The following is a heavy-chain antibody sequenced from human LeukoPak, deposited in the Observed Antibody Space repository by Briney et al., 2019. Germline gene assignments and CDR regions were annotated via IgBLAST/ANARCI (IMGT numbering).Heavy chain of an antibody. Sequence: GGSLRLSCAAPGFTFDDYTMHWVRQGPEKGLEWVSLITWDGETYYADSVKGQVTIFRDNSKDSLYLQMNSLRTEDAALYYCARGMFRKIYYHGMDVWGQGTTVTVSS. D-gene: IGHD3-10*01. CDR3: ARGMFRKIYYHGMDV. J-gene: IGHJ6*02. CDR1: GFTFDDYT. V-gene: IGHV3-43*01. CDR2: ITWDGET.